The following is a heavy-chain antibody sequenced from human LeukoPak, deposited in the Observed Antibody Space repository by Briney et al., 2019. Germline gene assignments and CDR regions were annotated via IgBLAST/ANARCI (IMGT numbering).Heavy chain of an antibody. Sequence: EASVKVSCKASGYSFTSYFMHWLRQAPGQGLEWMGWINPNSGGTNYAQKFQGRVTMTRDTSISTAYMELSRLRSDDTAVYYCARDGFSITGTTNWFDPWGQGTLVTVSS. J-gene: IGHJ5*02. CDR1: GYSFTSYF. D-gene: IGHD1-7*01. CDR2: INPNSGGT. CDR3: ARDGFSITGTTNWFDP. V-gene: IGHV1-2*02.